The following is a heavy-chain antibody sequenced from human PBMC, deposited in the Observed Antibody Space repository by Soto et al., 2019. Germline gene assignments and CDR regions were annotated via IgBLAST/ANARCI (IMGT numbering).Heavy chain of an antibody. V-gene: IGHV3-33*01. Sequence: GGSLRLSCAASGFTFSSYGMHWVRQAPGKGLEWVAVIWYDGSNKYYADSVKGRFTISRDNSKNTLYLQMNSLRAEDTAVYYCSRAYYDFWSGYKNYYYYYGMDVWGQGTTVTVSS. J-gene: IGHJ6*02. D-gene: IGHD3-3*01. CDR3: SRAYYDFWSGYKNYYYYYGMDV. CDR2: IWYDGSNK. CDR1: GFTFSSYG.